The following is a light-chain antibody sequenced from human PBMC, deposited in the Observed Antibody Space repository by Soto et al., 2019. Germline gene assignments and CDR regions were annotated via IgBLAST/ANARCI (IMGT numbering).Light chain of an antibody. J-gene: IGLJ1*01. V-gene: IGLV2-14*01. CDR1: SSDVGGYAY. CDR2: EVS. CDR3: SSYTSSGTYV. Sequence: QSVLTQPASVSGSPGQTITISCTGTSSDVGGYAYVSWYQQYPGKVPKLVISEVSNRPSGVSHRFSGSRSGNTASLTISGLQAEDEADYHCSSYTSSGTYVFGTGTKVTVL.